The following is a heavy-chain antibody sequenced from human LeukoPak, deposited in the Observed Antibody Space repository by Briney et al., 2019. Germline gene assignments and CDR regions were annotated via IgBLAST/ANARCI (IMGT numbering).Heavy chain of an antibody. V-gene: IGHV4-31*03. CDR2: IYYSGST. Sequence: SETLSLTCTVSGGSISSGGYYWSWIRQHPGKGLEWIGYIYYSGSTYYNPSLKSRVTISVDTSKNQFPLKLSSVTAADTAGYYCARVLRAARPFDYWGQGTLVTVSS. D-gene: IGHD6-6*01. J-gene: IGHJ4*02. CDR1: GGSISSGGYY. CDR3: ARVLRAARPFDY.